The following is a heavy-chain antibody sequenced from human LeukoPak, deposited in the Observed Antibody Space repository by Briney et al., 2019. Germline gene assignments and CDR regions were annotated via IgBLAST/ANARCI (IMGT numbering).Heavy chain of an antibody. CDR3: AKDPYSSGPYNWFDP. V-gene: IGHV3-23*01. CDR1: GFTFSSYA. Sequence: GGSLRLSCAASGFTFSSYAMTWVRQAPGKGLEWVSAISGSGDSTYYADSVKGLFTISRDNSKNTLYLQMNRLRAEDTAVYYCAKDPYSSGPYNWFDPRGQGTLVTVSS. CDR2: ISGSGDST. D-gene: IGHD6-19*01. J-gene: IGHJ5*02.